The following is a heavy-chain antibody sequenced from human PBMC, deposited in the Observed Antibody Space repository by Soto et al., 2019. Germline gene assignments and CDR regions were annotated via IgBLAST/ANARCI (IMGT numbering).Heavy chain of an antibody. Sequence: PGGSLRLSCAASGFTFSSYAMHWVRQAPGKGLEWVAVISYDGSNKYYADSVKGRFTISRDNSKNTLYLQMNSLRAEDTAVYYCAREWEAYYYDSSSQDPSGYWGQGTLVTVSS. CDR3: AREWEAYYYDSSSQDPSGY. J-gene: IGHJ4*02. V-gene: IGHV3-30-3*01. CDR2: ISYDGSNK. CDR1: GFTFSSYA. D-gene: IGHD3-22*01.